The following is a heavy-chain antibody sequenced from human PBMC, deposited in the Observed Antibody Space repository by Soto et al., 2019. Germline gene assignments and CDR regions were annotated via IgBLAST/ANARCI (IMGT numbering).Heavy chain of an antibody. D-gene: IGHD2-21*02. CDR1: GYTFTRKC. CDR2: IFPIDSDT. Sequence: XESMKISSKGSGYTFTRKCIGWVRQMPGKGLEWMGIIFPIDSDTRYSPSSQGQVTISADNSISTAYLQWSSLKASDTAIYYCATPGGRDFNAFDVWGQGSMVTVSS. CDR3: ATPGGRDFNAFDV. J-gene: IGHJ3*01. V-gene: IGHV5-51*01.